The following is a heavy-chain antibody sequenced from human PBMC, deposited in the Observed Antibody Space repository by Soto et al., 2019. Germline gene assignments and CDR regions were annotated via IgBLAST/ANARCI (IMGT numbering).Heavy chain of an antibody. CDR1: GGSISSYY. CDR2: IYYSGST. V-gene: IGHV4-59*01. D-gene: IGHD3-22*01. J-gene: IGHJ6*02. Sequence: SETLSLTCTVSGGSISSYYWSWIRQPPGKGLEWIGYIYYSGSTNYNPSLKSRVTISVDTSKNQFSLKLSSVTAADTAVYYCARYHDSSYGMDVWGQGTTVTVSS. CDR3: ARYHDSSYGMDV.